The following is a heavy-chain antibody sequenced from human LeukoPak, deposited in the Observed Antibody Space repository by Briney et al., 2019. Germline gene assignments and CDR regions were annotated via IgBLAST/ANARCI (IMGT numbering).Heavy chain of an antibody. V-gene: IGHV1-18*01. CDR3: ARGGKYYDSSGYYYDY. CDR1: GYTFTSYG. D-gene: IGHD3-22*01. J-gene: IGHJ3*01. Sequence: ASVKVSCKASGYTFTSYGISWVRQAPGQGLEWMGWISAYNGNTNYAQKLQGRVTMTTDTSTSIAYMELRSLRSDDTAVYYCARGGKYYDSSGYYYDYWGQGTMVTVSS. CDR2: ISAYNGNT.